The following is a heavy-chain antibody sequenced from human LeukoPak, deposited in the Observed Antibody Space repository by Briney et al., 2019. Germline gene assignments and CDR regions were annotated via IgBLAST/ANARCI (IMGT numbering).Heavy chain of an antibody. CDR1: GGTFSSYA. CDR3: APTRSYGDYGLDY. D-gene: IGHD4-17*01. CDR2: IIPIFGTP. J-gene: IGHJ4*02. V-gene: IGHV1-69*13. Sequence: SVKVSCKASGGTFSSYAISWVRQAPGQGLEWMGGIIPIFGTPKYAGKFQGRVTITADEFTSTAYMELSSLRSEDTAVYYCAPTRSYGDYGLDYWGQGTLVTVSS.